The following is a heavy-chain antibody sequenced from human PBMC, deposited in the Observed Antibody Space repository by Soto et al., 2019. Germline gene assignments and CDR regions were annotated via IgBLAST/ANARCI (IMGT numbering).Heavy chain of an antibody. CDR1: GFTFSNYA. J-gene: IGHJ4*02. CDR3: AKERLVRGIDY. Sequence: EMLLLDSGGGLVQPGGSLRLSCAASGFTFSNYAMTWVRQAPGKGPEWISTVNNGGGGTYYADSVKGRFTISRDKSKNTLYLQVSSLRAEDTAVYYCAKERLVRGIDYWGQGILVTVSS. CDR2: VNNGGGGT. D-gene: IGHD6-6*01. V-gene: IGHV3-23*01.